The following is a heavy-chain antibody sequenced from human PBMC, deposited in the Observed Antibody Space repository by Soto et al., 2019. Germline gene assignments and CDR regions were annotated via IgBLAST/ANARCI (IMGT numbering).Heavy chain of an antibody. CDR2: ISPKSTYR. CDR3: ARGGGGGLFEH. CDR1: GFPFSDYY. V-gene: IGHV3-11*06. D-gene: IGHD2-21*01. Sequence: PGGSLRLSCATSGFPFSDYYMSWIRQAPGKGLEWLSHISPKSTYRNYADSVKGRFTISRDNTKSSLFLQMNSLGVEDTAVYYCARGGGGGLFEHWSQGVLVTVSS. J-gene: IGHJ4*02.